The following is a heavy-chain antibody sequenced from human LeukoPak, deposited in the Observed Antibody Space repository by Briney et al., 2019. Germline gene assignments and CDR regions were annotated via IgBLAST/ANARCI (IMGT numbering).Heavy chain of an antibody. CDR3: ARDYPTRDYDFWSGRNVNWFDP. D-gene: IGHD3-3*01. Sequence: SVNVSCKASGGTFISYAISWVRQAPGQGLEWMGRIIPIFGIANYAQKFQGRVTITADKSTSTAYMELSSLRSEDTAVYYCARDYPTRDYDFWSGRNVNWFDPWGQGTLVTVSS. CDR1: GGTFISYA. J-gene: IGHJ5*02. V-gene: IGHV1-69*04. CDR2: IIPIFGIA.